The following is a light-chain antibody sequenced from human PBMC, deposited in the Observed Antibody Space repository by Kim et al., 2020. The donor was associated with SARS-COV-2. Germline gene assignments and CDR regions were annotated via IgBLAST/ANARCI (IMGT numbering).Light chain of an antibody. CDR1: SSDVGGYNY. V-gene: IGLV2-11*01. J-gene: IGLJ2*01. CDR2: DVS. CDR3: CSYAGSYGVV. Sequence: QSALTQPRSVSGSPRQSVTISCTGTSSDVGGYNYVSWYQQHPGKAPKLMIYDVSKRPSGVPDRFSGSKSGNTASLTISGLLAEDEADYYCCSYAGSYGVVFGGGTQLTVL.